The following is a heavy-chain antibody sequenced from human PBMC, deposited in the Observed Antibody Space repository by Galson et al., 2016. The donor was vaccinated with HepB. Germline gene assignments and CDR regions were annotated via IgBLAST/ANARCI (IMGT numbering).Heavy chain of an antibody. CDR1: GGSIGRGDYY. CDR2: IYYSWSP. CDR3: ARDRGAVAATCWFHP. Sequence: TLSLTCSVSGGSIGRGDYYWSWIRQFPGKGLEWIGYIYYSWSPYFNPSLKTRLSMSVDASKNQFSLQLTSVPAADTAVYYCARDRGAVAATCWFHPWGQGTLVTVSS. J-gene: IGHJ5*02. V-gene: IGHV4-31*03. D-gene: IGHD6-19*01.